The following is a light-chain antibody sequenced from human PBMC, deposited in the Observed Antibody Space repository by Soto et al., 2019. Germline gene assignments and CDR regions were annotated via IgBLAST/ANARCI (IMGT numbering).Light chain of an antibody. CDR1: NIGSKS. J-gene: IGLJ3*02. CDR3: QLWDSSSDRGE. CDR2: DDG. V-gene: IGLV3-21*02. Sequence: SYELTQPPSVSVAPGQTARITRGGNNIGSKSVNWYQQKPGQAPVLVVYDDGDRLSGFPERFSGSYSGNTATLTISRVEVADDGDYYCQLWDSSSDRGEFGGGTKLSVL.